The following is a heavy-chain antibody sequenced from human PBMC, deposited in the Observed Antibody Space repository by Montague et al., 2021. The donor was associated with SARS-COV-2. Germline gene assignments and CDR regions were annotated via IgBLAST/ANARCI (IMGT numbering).Heavy chain of an antibody. CDR3: ARGAPYIGVGASSDAFDI. J-gene: IGHJ3*02. Sequence: SLRLSCAASGFTFSSYGMHWARQAPGKGLEWVAVISYDGSNKYYADSVKGRFTISRDNSKNTLYLQMNSLRAEDTAVYYCARGAPYIGVGASSDAFDIWGQGTMVTVSS. CDR1: GFTFSSYG. D-gene: IGHD1-26*01. V-gene: IGHV3-30*12. CDR2: ISYDGSNK.